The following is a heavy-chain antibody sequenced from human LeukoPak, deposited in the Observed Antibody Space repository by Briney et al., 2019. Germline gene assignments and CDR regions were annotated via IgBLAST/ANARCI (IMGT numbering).Heavy chain of an antibody. CDR2: ISSSSSTI. D-gene: IGHD2-2*01. J-gene: IGHJ4*02. Sequence: GGSLRLSCAASGFTFFNHWMTWVRQAPGKGLDWVSYISSSSSTIYYADSVKGRFTIPRDNAKNSLYLQMNSLRAEDTAVYYCARDPEECSSTSCYGGYWGQGTLVTVSS. V-gene: IGHV3-48*01. CDR3: ARDPEECSSTSCYGGY. CDR1: GFTFFNHW.